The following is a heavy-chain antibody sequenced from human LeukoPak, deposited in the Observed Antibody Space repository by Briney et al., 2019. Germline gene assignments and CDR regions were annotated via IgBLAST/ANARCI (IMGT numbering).Heavy chain of an antibody. V-gene: IGHV1-2*02. D-gene: IGHD1-26*01. Sequence: ASVKVSCKASGYTFTLYYMHWVRQAPGQGLELMGWINPNSGGTNYAQKFQGRVTMTRDTSISTAYMELSRVRSEDRAVDYCARRRASYAGSYFDYWGQGTMVSVCS. CDR2: INPNSGGT. CDR3: ARRRASYAGSYFDY. J-gene: IGHJ4*02. CDR1: GYTFTLYY.